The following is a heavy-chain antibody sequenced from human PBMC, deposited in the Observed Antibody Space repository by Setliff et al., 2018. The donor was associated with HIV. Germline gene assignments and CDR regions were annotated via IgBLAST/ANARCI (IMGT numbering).Heavy chain of an antibody. CDR1: GYTFTSYG. CDR3: ATYHYYDSSAYFIDLYYFDY. CDR2: ISAYNGNT. J-gene: IGHJ4*02. V-gene: IGHV1-18*01. Sequence: ASVKVSCKASGYTFTSYGISWVRQAPGQGLEWMGWISAYNGNTNYARKLQGRVTMTTDTSTSTAYMELRSLRSDDTAVYYCATYHYYDSSAYFIDLYYFDYWGQGTLVTVSS. D-gene: IGHD3-22*01.